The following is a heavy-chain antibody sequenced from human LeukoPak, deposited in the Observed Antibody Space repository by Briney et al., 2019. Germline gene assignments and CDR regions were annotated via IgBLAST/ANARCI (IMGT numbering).Heavy chain of an antibody. J-gene: IGHJ4*02. CDR1: GGSFSGYY. CDR3: ARHRPPRGFDY. Sequence: SETLSLTCAVYGGSFSGYYWSWIRQPPGKGLEWIGEINHSGSTNYNPSLKSRVTISADTSKNQFSLKLSSVTAADTAVYYCARHRPPRGFDYWGQGTLVTVSS. CDR2: INHSGST. V-gene: IGHV4-34*01.